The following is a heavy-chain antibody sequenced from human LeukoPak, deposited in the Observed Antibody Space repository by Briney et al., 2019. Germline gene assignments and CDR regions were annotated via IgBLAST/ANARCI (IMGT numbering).Heavy chain of an antibody. CDR1: GFTFSNYG. J-gene: IGHJ4*02. CDR3: ARVAVADFDY. Sequence: PGGSLRLSCEASGFTFSNYGMHWVRQAPGKGLEWAAFIRHDGSKIYYADSVKGRFTISRDSSKSTLYLQTNSLRAEDTAVYYCARVAVADFDYWGQGTLVTVSS. CDR2: IRHDGSKI. D-gene: IGHD6-19*01. V-gene: IGHV3-30*02.